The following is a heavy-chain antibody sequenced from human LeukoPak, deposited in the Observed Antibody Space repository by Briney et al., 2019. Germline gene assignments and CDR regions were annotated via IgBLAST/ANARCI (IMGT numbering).Heavy chain of an antibody. CDR1: GFTFSNYA. J-gene: IGHJ4*02. CDR3: AKDPPYSSSWYYFDY. Sequence: GGSLRLSCAASGFTFSNYAMSWVRQAPGKGLEWVSAISGGNTYYADSVKGRFTISRDNSKNTLYLQMNSLRAEDTAVYYCAKDPPYSSSWYYFDYWGQGTLVTVSS. V-gene: IGHV3-23*01. D-gene: IGHD6-13*01. CDR2: ISGGNT.